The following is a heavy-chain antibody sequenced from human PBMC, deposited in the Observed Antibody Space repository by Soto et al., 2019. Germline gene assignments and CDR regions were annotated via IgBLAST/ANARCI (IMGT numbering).Heavy chain of an antibody. D-gene: IGHD3-10*01. CDR2: FDPEEGET. Sequence: QVHLVQSGADVKRPGASVKVSCKVSGDSVSELSINWVRQVPAKGLEWMGGFDPEEGETIYAQKFQGRVIMTEDTSTNTAYLDLRSLKSEDTAVYYCATITQCAQPYFDDWGQATLVTVSS. CDR1: GDSVSELS. V-gene: IGHV1-24*01. J-gene: IGHJ4*02. CDR3: ATITQCAQPYFDD.